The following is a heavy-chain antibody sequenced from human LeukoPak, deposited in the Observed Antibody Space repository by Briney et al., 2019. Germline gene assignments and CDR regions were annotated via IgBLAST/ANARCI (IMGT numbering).Heavy chain of an antibody. CDR3: ARDAGYQPYYYMDV. CDR1: GFTFSSYW. Sequence: GGSLRLSCAASGFTFSSYWMHWVRQAPGKGLEGVAVISYDGSNKYYADSVKGRFTISRDNSKNTLYLQMNSLRAEDTAVYYCARDAGYQPYYYMDVWGKGTTVTVSS. CDR2: ISYDGSNK. J-gene: IGHJ6*03. D-gene: IGHD2-2*01. V-gene: IGHV3-30*03.